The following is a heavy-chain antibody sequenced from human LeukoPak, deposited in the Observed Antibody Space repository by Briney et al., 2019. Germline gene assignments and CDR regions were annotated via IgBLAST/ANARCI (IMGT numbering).Heavy chain of an antibody. CDR3: ARGDYGLSAEYFQH. Sequence: GSLRLSCAASGFTFSSYAMSWIRQPPGKGLEWIGEINHSGSTNYNPSLKSRVTISVDTSKNQFSLKLSSVTAADTAVYYCARGDYGLSAEYFQHWGQGTLVTVSS. J-gene: IGHJ1*01. CDR2: INHSGST. D-gene: IGHD4-17*01. CDR1: GFTFSSYA. V-gene: IGHV4-34*01.